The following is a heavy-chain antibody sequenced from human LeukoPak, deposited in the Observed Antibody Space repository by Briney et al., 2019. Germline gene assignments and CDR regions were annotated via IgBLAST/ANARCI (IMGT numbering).Heavy chain of an antibody. Sequence: ASVKVSCKTSGYPFTTYEINWVRQAAGQGLEWIGWLHPNTGNTAYAQRFQGRVTMTRDTSISTAYMELSSLTSNVTAVYFCARGPQNDPCGQGTLVTVSS. V-gene: IGHV1-8*01. CDR1: GYPFTTYE. CDR3: ARGPQNDP. J-gene: IGHJ5*02. CDR2: LHPNTGNT.